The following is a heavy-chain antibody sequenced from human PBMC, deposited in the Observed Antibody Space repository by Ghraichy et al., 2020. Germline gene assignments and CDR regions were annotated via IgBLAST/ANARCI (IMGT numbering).Heavy chain of an antibody. J-gene: IGHJ6*02. CDR3: ARNRGSSSYDYYGMDV. D-gene: IGHD1-14*01. CDR1: SGSIRRNY. CDR2: IFYSGTT. V-gene: IGHV4-59*01. Sequence: ESLNISCSVSSGSIRRNYWSWIRQPPGKGLEWIGYIFYSGTTNYNPVLKSRVTLSVDTSKNQFSLTVWSVNAADTAVYYCARNRGSSSYDYYGMDVWGQGTTVTVSS.